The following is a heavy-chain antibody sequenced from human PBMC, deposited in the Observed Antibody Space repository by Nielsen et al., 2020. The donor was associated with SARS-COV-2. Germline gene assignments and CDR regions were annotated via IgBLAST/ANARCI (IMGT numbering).Heavy chain of an antibody. CDR3: ARRMGSGSYQAYGLDV. D-gene: IGHD3-10*01. Sequence: GESLKISCAASGFTFSTYAFHWVRQAPGKGLEWVAVISNDGNKKYYADSVKGRFTIARDNSKNTLYPQMNSLKTDDSAKYYCARRMGSGSYQAYGLDVWGLGTTVTVSS. V-gene: IGHV3-30*01. CDR1: GFTFSTYA. J-gene: IGHJ6*02. CDR2: ISNDGNKK.